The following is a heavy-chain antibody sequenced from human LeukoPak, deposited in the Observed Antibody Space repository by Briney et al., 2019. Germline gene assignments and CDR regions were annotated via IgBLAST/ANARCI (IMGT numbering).Heavy chain of an antibody. J-gene: IGHJ3*02. CDR3: TTAPRGYCIGGSCSYAFDI. V-gene: IGHV3-15*01. D-gene: IGHD2-15*01. Sequence: PGGSLRLSCAASTFTFSNAWMSWVRQAPGKGLEWVGRIKSKSDGGTTDYASPVKGKFTISRDDSKNTLYLQLNSLKTEDTAAYYCTTAPRGYCIGGSCSYAFDIWGQGTMVTVSS. CDR2: IKSKSDGGTT. CDR1: TFTFSNAW.